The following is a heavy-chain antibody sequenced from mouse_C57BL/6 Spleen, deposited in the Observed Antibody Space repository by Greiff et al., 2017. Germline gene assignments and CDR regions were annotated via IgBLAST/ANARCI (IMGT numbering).Heavy chain of an antibody. J-gene: IGHJ4*01. Sequence: QVQLQESGAELVKPGASVKLSCKASGYTFTSYWMQWVKQRPGQGLEWIGEIDPSDSYTNYNQKFKGKATLTVDTSSSTAYMQLSSLTSEDSAVYYCARSGDKAMDYWGQGTSVTVSS. CDR1: GYTFTSYW. V-gene: IGHV1-50*01. CDR3: ARSGDKAMDY. CDR2: IDPSDSYT. D-gene: IGHD3-3*01.